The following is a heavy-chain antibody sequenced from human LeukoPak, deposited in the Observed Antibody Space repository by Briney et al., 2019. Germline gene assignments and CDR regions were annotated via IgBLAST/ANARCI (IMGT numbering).Heavy chain of an antibody. D-gene: IGHD4-17*01. CDR3: AKGQGRVTTYGWFDP. Sequence: GGSLRLSCAASGFTFNTYNIHWVRQAPGKGLEWVSYISSRSSIIYYGDSVKGRFTISRDNAKNPLYLQMNSLRAEDTAVYYCAKGQGRVTTYGWFDPWGQGTLVTVSS. J-gene: IGHJ5*02. V-gene: IGHV3-48*01. CDR2: ISSRSSII. CDR1: GFTFNTYN.